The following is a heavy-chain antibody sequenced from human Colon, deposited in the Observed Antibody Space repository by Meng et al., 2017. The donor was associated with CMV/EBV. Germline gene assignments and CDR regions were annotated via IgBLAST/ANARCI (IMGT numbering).Heavy chain of an antibody. CDR1: GFTFSYSD. Sequence: GESLKISCAASGFTFSYSDMNWVRQAPGKGLEWVSFIRSKAYGGTTDYAASVKGRFTISRDDSKSIAYLQMNGLKTEDTAVYYCARVGAIVQGYYYGMDVWGQGTTVTVSS. V-gene: IGHV3-49*04. D-gene: IGHD3-16*02. CDR3: ARVGAIVQGYYYGMDV. J-gene: IGHJ6*02. CDR2: IRSKAYGGTT.